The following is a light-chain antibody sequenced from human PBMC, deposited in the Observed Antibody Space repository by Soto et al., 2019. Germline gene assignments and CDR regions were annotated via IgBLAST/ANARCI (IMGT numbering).Light chain of an antibody. CDR1: YSNIGSNT. Sequence: QSVLTQPPSASGTPGQRVTISCSGSYSNIGSNTVNWYQQFPGAAPKLLISTNNQRPSGVPDRFSGSKSGNTASLTISGLQAEDEADYYCSSYTRSSTPYVYGTGTKLTVL. CDR2: TNN. J-gene: IGLJ1*01. CDR3: SSYTRSSTPYV. V-gene: IGLV1-44*01.